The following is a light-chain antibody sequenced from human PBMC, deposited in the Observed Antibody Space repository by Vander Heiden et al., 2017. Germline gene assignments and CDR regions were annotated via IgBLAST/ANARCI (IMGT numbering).Light chain of an antibody. Sequence: DIQMTQSPSSLSASVGDRVTITCRASQSISSYLNWYQQKPGKAPKLLIYAASSLQSGVPSRFSGSRSGTDFTLTIGGLQPEDIATYYCQQSDSGPYTFGQGTKLEI. CDR3: QQSDSGPYT. CDR1: QSISSY. V-gene: IGKV1-39*01. CDR2: AAS. J-gene: IGKJ2*01.